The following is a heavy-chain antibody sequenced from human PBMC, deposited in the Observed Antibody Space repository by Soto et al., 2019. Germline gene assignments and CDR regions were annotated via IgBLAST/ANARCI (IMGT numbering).Heavy chain of an antibody. CDR2: IYSIGST. J-gene: IGHJ6*02. CDR3: ARHESRIAADPDYYYGMDV. Sequence: SETPSLTCTVSGGSISGDYWSWLRQPPGKGPEWIGYIYSIGSTNYNPSLRSRVTMSIDTSQDQFSLKLSPVTAADTAVYYCARHESRIAADPDYYYGMDVWGQGTTVTVSS. V-gene: IGHV4-59*08. CDR1: GGSISGDY. D-gene: IGHD6-13*01.